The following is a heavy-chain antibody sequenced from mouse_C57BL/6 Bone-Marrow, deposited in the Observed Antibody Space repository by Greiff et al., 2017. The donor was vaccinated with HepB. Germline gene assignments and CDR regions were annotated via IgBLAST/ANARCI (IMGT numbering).Heavy chain of an antibody. Sequence: VHLVESGPGLVAPSQSLSITCTVSGFSLTSYAISWVRQPPGKGLEWLGVIWTGGGTNYNSAHKSRLSISKDNSKSQVFLKMNSLQTDDTARYYCARNGYYFYYAMDYWGQGTSVTVSS. CDR2: IWTGGGT. CDR3: ARNGYYFYYAMDY. J-gene: IGHJ4*01. D-gene: IGHD2-3*01. CDR1: GFSLTSYA. V-gene: IGHV2-9-1*01.